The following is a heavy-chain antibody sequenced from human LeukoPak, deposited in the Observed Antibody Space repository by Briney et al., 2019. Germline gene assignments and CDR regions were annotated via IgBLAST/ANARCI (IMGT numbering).Heavy chain of an antibody. Sequence: GGSLRLSCAPSGFTFSSYSMNWVRQAPGKGLEWVSYISGSSSYIYYADSVKGRFTISRDNAKNSLYLQMNSLRAEDTAVYYCARAVWDSSGHLFDYWGQGTLVTVSS. D-gene: IGHD3-22*01. CDR1: GFTFSSYS. J-gene: IGHJ4*02. V-gene: IGHV3-21*01. CDR2: ISGSSSYI. CDR3: ARAVWDSSGHLFDY.